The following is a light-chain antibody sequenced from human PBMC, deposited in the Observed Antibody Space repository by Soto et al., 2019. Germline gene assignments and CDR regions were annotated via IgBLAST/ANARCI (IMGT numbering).Light chain of an antibody. V-gene: IGLV1-44*01. Sequence: QSVLTQPPSASGTPGQRVTISCSGSSSNIGSNTENWYQHLQGTAPKLLIYSNNQQPSGVHDRFSGAKSGASASLAIGGRQSADDDDYYCGAWDDGRNGFVFGAGTKLTVL. J-gene: IGLJ1*01. CDR1: SSNIGSNT. CDR3: GAWDDGRNGFV. CDR2: SNN.